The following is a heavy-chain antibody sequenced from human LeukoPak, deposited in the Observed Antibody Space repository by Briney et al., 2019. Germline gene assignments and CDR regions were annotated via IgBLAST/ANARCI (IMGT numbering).Heavy chain of an antibody. CDR1: GGSFSGYY. J-gene: IGHJ4*02. D-gene: IGHD3-10*01. CDR2: INHSGST. CDR3: ARHGSMVRGVFGY. V-gene: IGHV4-34*01. Sequence: SETLSLTCAVYGGSFSGYYWSWIRQPPGKGLEWIGEINHSGSTNYNPSLKSRVTISVDTSKNQFSLKLSSVTAADTAVYYCARHGSMVRGVFGYWGQGTLVTVSS.